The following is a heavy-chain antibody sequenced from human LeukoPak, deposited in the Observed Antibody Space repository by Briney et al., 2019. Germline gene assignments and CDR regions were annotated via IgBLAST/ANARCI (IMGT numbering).Heavy chain of an antibody. Sequence: KPSETLSLTCTVSGGSISSYYWSWIRQPPGKGLEWIGYIYYSGSTNYNPSLKSRVTISVDTSKNQFSLKLSSVTAADTAVYYCARDNSYDFWSGYPDYWGQGTLVTVSS. CDR3: ARDNSYDFWSGYPDY. CDR1: GGSISSYY. CDR2: IYYSGST. V-gene: IGHV4-59*01. D-gene: IGHD3-3*01. J-gene: IGHJ4*02.